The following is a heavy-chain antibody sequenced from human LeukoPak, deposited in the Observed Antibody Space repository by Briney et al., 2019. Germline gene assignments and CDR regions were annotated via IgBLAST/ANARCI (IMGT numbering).Heavy chain of an antibody. J-gene: IGHJ4*02. CDR2: IWYDGSNK. D-gene: IGHD3-9*01. Sequence: GGSLRLSCAASGFTFSSCGMHWVRQAPGKGLEWVAVIWYDGSNKYYADSVKGRFTISRDNSKNTLYLQMNSLRAEDTAVYYCARDAPTGYNDYWGQGTLVTVSS. CDR3: ARDAPTGYNDY. CDR1: GFTFSSCG. V-gene: IGHV3-33*01.